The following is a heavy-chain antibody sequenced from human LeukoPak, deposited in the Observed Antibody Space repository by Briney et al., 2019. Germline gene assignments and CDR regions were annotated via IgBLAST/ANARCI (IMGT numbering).Heavy chain of an antibody. CDR1: GGSLSSVSHY. Sequence: SETLSLTCSVSGGSLSSVSHYWGWIRQSPGQGLEWIGSIYYSGSTYYNPSLKSRVTISVDTSKNQFSLRLSSVTAADTAVYYCARTFDYWGQGTLVTVSS. CDR2: IYYSGST. J-gene: IGHJ4*02. V-gene: IGHV4-39*01. CDR3: ARTFDY.